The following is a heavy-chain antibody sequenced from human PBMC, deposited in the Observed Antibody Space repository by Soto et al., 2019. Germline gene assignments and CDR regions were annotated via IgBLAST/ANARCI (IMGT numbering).Heavy chain of an antibody. V-gene: IGHV1-8*01. CDR1: GYSFTSLD. CDR2: MQPSTGRT. CDR3: ARGVSAGVDY. Sequence: ASVKVSCKAAGYSFTSLDINWVRQTAGQGLEWMGWMQPSTGRTGYAQKFQGRVTMTRDTSINTAYMELTTLTSDDTAFYYCARGVSAGVDYWGQGTLVTVS. D-gene: IGHD1-26*01. J-gene: IGHJ4*02.